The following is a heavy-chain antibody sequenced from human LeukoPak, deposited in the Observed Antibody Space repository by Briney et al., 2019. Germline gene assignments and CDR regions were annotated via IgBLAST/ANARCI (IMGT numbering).Heavy chain of an antibody. CDR3: ARDGTKAGYYDFWSGYYLGHYFDY. CDR1: GFTFSSYA. V-gene: IGHV3-21*01. Sequence: PGGSLRLSCAASGFTFSSYAMSWVRQAPGKGLEWVSSISSSSSYIYYADSVKGRFTISRDNAKNSLYLQMNSLRAEDTAVYYCARDGTKAGYYDFWSGYYLGHYFDYWGQGTLVTVSS. J-gene: IGHJ4*02. D-gene: IGHD3-3*01. CDR2: ISSSSSYI.